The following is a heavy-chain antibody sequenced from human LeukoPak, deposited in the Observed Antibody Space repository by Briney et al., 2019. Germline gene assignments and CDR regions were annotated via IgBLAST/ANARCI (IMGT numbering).Heavy chain of an antibody. CDR3: TSSSSYNWFDP. D-gene: IGHD6-13*01. CDR1: GFTFSDSA. Sequence: GGSLKLYCAASGFTFSDSAMHWVRQASGKGLEWVGRVRTKANSYATAYAASVKGRFTISRDDSKNTAYLEMNSLKTEDTAVYYCTSSSSYNWFDPWGQGTLVTVSS. J-gene: IGHJ5*02. V-gene: IGHV3-73*01. CDR2: VRTKANSYAT.